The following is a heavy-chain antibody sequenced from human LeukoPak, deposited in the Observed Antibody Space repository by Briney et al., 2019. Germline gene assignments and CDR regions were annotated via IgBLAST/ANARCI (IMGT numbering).Heavy chain of an antibody. D-gene: IGHD5-18*01. Sequence: PGGSLRLSCAASGFTFSDYYMTWIRQAPGKGLEWVSYISSSGSTIFYADSVKGRFTISRDNAKNSLYLQMNSLRADGTAVYYCGRDRGYSYGDYWGQGTLVTVSS. V-gene: IGHV3-11*01. CDR3: GRDRGYSYGDY. CDR1: GFTFSDYY. J-gene: IGHJ4*02. CDR2: ISSSGSTI.